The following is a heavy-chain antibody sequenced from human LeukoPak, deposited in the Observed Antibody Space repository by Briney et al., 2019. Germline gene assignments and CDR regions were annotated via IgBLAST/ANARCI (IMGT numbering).Heavy chain of an antibody. Sequence: GGSLRLSCVASGFTFSKYWMTWVRQAPGKGLEWVANIRGDGSVKYLLDSVKGRFTISRDNVKNSLSLEMNNLRAEDTAVYYCSRDANYYDSSRHYFDAFDIWGQGTMVTASS. D-gene: IGHD3-22*01. CDR1: GFTFSKYW. CDR2: IRGDGSVK. V-gene: IGHV3-7*01. J-gene: IGHJ3*02. CDR3: SRDANYYDSSRHYFDAFDI.